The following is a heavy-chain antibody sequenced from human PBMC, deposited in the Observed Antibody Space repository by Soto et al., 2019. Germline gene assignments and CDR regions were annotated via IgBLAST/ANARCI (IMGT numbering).Heavy chain of an antibody. D-gene: IGHD4-17*01. J-gene: IGHJ4*02. CDR3: ASRYGNFDY. CDR1: GGSISSYY. Sequence: SETLSLTCTVSGGSISSYYWSWIRQPPGKGLEWIGYIYYTGSTNYNPSLKSRVTISVDTSKNQFSLNLTSVTAADTAVYYCASRYGNFDYRGQGALVTVSS. V-gene: IGHV4-59*01. CDR2: IYYTGST.